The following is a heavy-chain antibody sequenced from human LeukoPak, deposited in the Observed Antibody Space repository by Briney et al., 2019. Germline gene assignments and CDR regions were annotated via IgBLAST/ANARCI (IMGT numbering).Heavy chain of an antibody. CDR2: IYYSGST. D-gene: IGHD2-2*02. CDR3: ARSGRGCSGTTCYNAPFDP. CDR1: GGSTSSYY. V-gene: IGHV4-59*01. Sequence: SETLSLTCTVSGGSTSSYYWSWIRQPPGKGLEWIGYIYYSGSTNYNPSLKSRVTISVDTSKNQFSLKLSSVTAADTAVYYCARSGRGCSGTTCYNAPFDPWGQGTLVTVSS. J-gene: IGHJ5*02.